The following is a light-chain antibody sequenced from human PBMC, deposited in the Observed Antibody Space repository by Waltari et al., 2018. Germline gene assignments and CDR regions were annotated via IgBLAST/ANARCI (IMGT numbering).Light chain of an antibody. CDR3: QQYNTFSSAT. V-gene: IGKV1-5*03. CDR2: KAS. Sequence: DVKMTQSTSSLYASVGDRVTMTCRSSQSISFWVAWYQQKPGKVPKLLISKASILESGVPSRFSGSGSGTEFTLTISSLQPDDFATYYCQQYNTFSSATFGQGTKLEI. J-gene: IGKJ2*01. CDR1: QSISFW.